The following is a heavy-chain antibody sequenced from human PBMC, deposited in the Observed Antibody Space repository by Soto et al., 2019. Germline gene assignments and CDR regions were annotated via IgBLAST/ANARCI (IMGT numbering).Heavy chain of an antibody. CDR1: GGSISPYY. Sequence: QVQLQESGPGLVQPSETLSLTCTVSGGSISPYYWSWVRQPPGKGLEWIGFIWFSGSTTYNPSLRSRVTTSVDTSKNQLSLEVTSVTAADTAVYYCARESSGDHNHNWFDPWGQGTLVTVSA. D-gene: IGHD1-20*01. J-gene: IGHJ5*02. V-gene: IGHV4-59*01. CDR2: IWFSGST. CDR3: ARESSGDHNHNWFDP.